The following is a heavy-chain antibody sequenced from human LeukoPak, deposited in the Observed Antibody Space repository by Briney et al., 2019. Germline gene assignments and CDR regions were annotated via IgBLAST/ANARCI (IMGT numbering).Heavy chain of an antibody. Sequence: GGSLRLSCAASGFTFSTYWMNWVRQAPGKGLEWVSFISSGGSTIHYADSVKGRFTISRDNAKNSLYLQMNSLRAEDTAVYYCARDGRYCSGGFCYPHWGQGTLVTVSS. J-gene: IGHJ4*02. CDR1: GFTFSTYW. V-gene: IGHV3-48*04. CDR3: ARDGRYCSGGFCYPH. CDR2: ISSGGSTI. D-gene: IGHD2-15*01.